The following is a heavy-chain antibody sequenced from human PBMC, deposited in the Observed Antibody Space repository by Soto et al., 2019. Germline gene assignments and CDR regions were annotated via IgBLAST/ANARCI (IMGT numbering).Heavy chain of an antibody. Sequence: ASVKVSCKASGYTFTSYDINWVRQAPGQRLEWMGWINADNGNTKYSQKIQGRVTFTWDTSASTAYMELSSLRSEDTAVYYCAREVWDYWGQGTTVTVSS. CDR3: AREVWDY. CDR2: INADNGNT. D-gene: IGHD2-21*01. CDR1: GYTFTSYD. V-gene: IGHV1-3*01. J-gene: IGHJ4*03.